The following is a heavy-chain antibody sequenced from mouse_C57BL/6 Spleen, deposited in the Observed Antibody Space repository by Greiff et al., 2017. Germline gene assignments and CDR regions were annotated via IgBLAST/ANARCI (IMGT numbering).Heavy chain of an antibody. CDR1: GYAFSSSW. CDR2: IYPGDGDT. CDR3: ARVYYGNYVYAMDY. D-gene: IGHD2-1*01. Sequence: QVQLQQSGPELVKPGASVKISCKASGYAFSSSWMNWVKQRPGKGLEWIGRIYPGDGDTNYNGKFLGKAILTADKSSSTAYMQLSSLTSEDSAVYFCARVYYGNYVYAMDYWGQGTSVTVSS. J-gene: IGHJ4*01. V-gene: IGHV1-82*01.